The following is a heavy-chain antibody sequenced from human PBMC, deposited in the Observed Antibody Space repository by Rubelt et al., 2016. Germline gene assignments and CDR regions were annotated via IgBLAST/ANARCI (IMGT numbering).Heavy chain of an antibody. Sequence: GQGLEWMGWINPNSGGTNYAQKFQGRVTMTRDTSISTAYMELSSLRSEDTAVYYCATSPGPPYSSGWYLFFWGQGTLVTVSS. D-gene: IGHD6-19*01. J-gene: IGHJ4*02. CDR2: INPNSGGT. CDR3: ATSPGPPYSSGWYLFF. V-gene: IGHV1-2*02.